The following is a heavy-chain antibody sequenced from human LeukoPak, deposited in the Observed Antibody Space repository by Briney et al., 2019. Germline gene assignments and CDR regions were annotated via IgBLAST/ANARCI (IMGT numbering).Heavy chain of an antibody. J-gene: IGHJ4*02. D-gene: IGHD6-19*01. CDR3: ATEASIAVTGTSDY. CDR1: GFTFSSYS. Sequence: GGSLRLSCAASGFTFSSYSMNWVRQAPGKGLEWVSSISSSSSYIYYADSVKGRFTISRDNAKNSLYLQMSGLRAEDTAVYYCATEASIAVTGTSDYWGQGTLVAVSS. CDR2: ISSSSSYI. V-gene: IGHV3-21*01.